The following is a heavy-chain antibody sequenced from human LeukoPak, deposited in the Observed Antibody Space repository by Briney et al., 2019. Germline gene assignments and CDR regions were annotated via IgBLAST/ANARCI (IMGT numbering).Heavy chain of an antibody. J-gene: IGHJ3*02. CDR3: ARDPGDAFDI. V-gene: IGHV3-23*01. Sequence: GGSLRLSCAASGFTFSTYAMSWVRQAPGKGLEWVSGISGSGGSTYYADSVKGRFTISRDNSKNTLYLQMNSLRAEDTAVYYCARDPGDAFDIWGQGTMVTVSS. CDR1: GFTFSTYA. CDR2: ISGSGGST. D-gene: IGHD3-10*01.